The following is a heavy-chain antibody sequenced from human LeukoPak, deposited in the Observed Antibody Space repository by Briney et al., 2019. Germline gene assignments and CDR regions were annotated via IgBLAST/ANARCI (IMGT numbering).Heavy chain of an antibody. CDR1: GFTFSSYS. CDR2: ISSRSDTI. D-gene: IGHD3-9*01. V-gene: IGHV3-48*04. Sequence: PGGSLRLSCAASGFTFSSYSMNWVRQAPGKGVEWVSYISSRSDTIYYTDSVKGRFTISRDNAKNSLYLQMNSLRAEDTAVYYCARDSYDILTGYRFDSWGQGTLVTVSS. J-gene: IGHJ4*02. CDR3: ARDSYDILTGYRFDS.